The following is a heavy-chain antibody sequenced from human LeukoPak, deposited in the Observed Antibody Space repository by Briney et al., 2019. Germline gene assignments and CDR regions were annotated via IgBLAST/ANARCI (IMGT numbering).Heavy chain of an antibody. Sequence: SETLSLTCAVSGGSISSGGYSWSCIRQPPGKGLEWIGYIYHSGSPYYNPSLKSRVTISVDRSKNQFSLKLSSVTAADTAVYYCARLLRRLGYFDYWGQGALVTVSS. CDR2: IYHSGSP. J-gene: IGHJ4*02. CDR3: ARLLRRLGYFDY. CDR1: GGSISSGGYS. V-gene: IGHV4-30-2*01. D-gene: IGHD1-26*01.